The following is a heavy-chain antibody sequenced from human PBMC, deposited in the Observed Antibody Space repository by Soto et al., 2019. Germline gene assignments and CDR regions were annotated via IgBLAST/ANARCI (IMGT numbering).Heavy chain of an antibody. J-gene: IGHJ6*02. V-gene: IGHV1-18*01. CDR3: ARDDYGDYNLYYYHGMDV. CDR2: ISAYNGNT. CDR1: GYTFTGYA. D-gene: IGHD4-17*01. Sequence: ASVKVSCKASGYTFTGYALSSVRQAPGQGLEWMGWISAYNGNTNYAQKLQGRATMTTDTSTSTAYMELRSLRSDDTAVYYCARDDYGDYNLYYYHGMDVRGQGTTVTLSS.